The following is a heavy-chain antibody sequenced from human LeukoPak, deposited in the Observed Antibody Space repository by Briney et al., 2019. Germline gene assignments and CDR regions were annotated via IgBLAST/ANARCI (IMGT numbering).Heavy chain of an antibody. CDR1: GGSISSHY. Sequence: SETLSLTCSVSGGSISSHYWSWIRQPPGKGLEWIGYIYYSGSTNYNPSLKSRVTISVDTSKNQFSLKLSSVTAADTAVYYCARAELDYDSSGYYWSWFDPWGQGTLVTVSS. V-gene: IGHV4-59*08. D-gene: IGHD3-22*01. J-gene: IGHJ5*02. CDR3: ARAELDYDSSGYYWSWFDP. CDR2: IYYSGST.